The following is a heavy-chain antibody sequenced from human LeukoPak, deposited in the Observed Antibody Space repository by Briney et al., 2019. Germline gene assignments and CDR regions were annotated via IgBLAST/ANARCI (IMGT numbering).Heavy chain of an antibody. CDR2: ISSTGSTI. J-gene: IGHJ6*03. CDR1: GFTFSDYY. CDR3: VRDRGMYSYGYYYYYYMDV. D-gene: IGHD5-18*01. V-gene: IGHV3-11*01. Sequence: GGSLRLSCAASGFTFSDYYMSWIRQAPGKGLEWVSYISSTGSTIYYADSVKGRFTISRDNAKNSLYLQMNSLRAEDTAVYYCVRDRGMYSYGYYYYYYMDVWGKGTTVTVSS.